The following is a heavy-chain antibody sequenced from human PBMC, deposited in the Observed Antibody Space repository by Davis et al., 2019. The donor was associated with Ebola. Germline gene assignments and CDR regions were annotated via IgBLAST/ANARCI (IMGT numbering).Heavy chain of an antibody. V-gene: IGHV3-33*01. Sequence: GESLKISCAASGFTFSSYGMHWVRQAPGKGLEWVAVIWYDGSNKYYADSVKGRFTIFRDNSKNTLYLQMNSLRAEDTAVYYCARGGSIAVAAGPRGNWGQGTMVTVSS. CDR2: IWYDGSNK. D-gene: IGHD6-19*01. J-gene: IGHJ3*01. CDR3: ARGGSIAVAAGPRGN. CDR1: GFTFSSYG.